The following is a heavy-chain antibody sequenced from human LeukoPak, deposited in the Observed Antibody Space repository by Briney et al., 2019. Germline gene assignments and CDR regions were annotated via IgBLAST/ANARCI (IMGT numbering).Heavy chain of an antibody. CDR3: ARGGLSGSYYVDY. Sequence: ASVKVSCKASGYTFTGYNMHWVRQAPGQGLEWMGWISPNSADTHYAQKFQGRVTMTGDTSIGTAYMELGRLRSDDTAVYYCARGGLSGSYYVDYWGQGTLVTVSS. CDR2: ISPNSADT. D-gene: IGHD1-26*01. V-gene: IGHV1-2*02. CDR1: GYTFTGYN. J-gene: IGHJ4*02.